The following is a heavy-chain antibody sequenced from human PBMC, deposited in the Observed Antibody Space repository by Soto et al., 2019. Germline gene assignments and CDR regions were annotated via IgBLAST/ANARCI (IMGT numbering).Heavy chain of an antibody. D-gene: IGHD4-17*01. V-gene: IGHV3-23*01. CDR1: GFTFSRYA. J-gene: IGHJ6*02. CDR3: ARGGDYGSVYGMDV. CDR2: ISGSGGST. Sequence: GGSMRLSCAASGFTFSRYAMSWVRQAPGKGLEWVSAISGSGGSTYYADSVKGRFTISRDNSKNTLYLQMNSLRAEDTAVYYCARGGDYGSVYGMDVWGQGTTVTVSS.